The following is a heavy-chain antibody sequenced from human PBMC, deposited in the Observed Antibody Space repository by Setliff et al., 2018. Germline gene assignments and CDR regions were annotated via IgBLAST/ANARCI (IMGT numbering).Heavy chain of an antibody. CDR2: IYIGGSA. J-gene: IGHJ6*03. Sequence: SETLSLTCTVSGGSISSYYWSWSRQPAGKGLEWIGHIYIGGSANYNPSLKGRVTMSIDTSKNQFSLKLNSVTAADMAVYYCAREQWLDPPGYYYMDVWAKGTTVTVSS. D-gene: IGHD6-19*01. CDR3: AREQWLDPPGYYYMDV. V-gene: IGHV4-4*07. CDR1: GGSISSYY.